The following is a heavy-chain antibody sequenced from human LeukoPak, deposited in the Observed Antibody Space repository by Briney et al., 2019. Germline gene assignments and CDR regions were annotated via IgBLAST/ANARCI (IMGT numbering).Heavy chain of an antibody. D-gene: IGHD2-2*01. V-gene: IGHV3-15*01. J-gene: IGHJ5*01. CDR3: TTDCSGTSGYLGWCDS. CDR1: GFTFSNDW. Sequence: PGGSLRLSCAASGFTFSNDWMSWVRQAAGKGVEGVGRIKRKTDGGTTDYTAPGKGRFTIPRDGPTNTMSLHMHLLKTEDTPVFYSTTDCSGTSGYLGWCDSWGQGTLVTVSS. CDR2: IKRKTDGGTT.